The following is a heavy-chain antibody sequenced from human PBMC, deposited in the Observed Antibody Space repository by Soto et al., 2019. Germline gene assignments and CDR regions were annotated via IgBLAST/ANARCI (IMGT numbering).Heavy chain of an antibody. J-gene: IGHJ4*02. CDR2: VSHSGNS. Sequence: SETLSDTCAGTGGSFTGYYGCWIRQSPGKGLEWIGEVSHSGNSIYNPSVKSRVTISIDMSRNQFSLKLSSVTAADTGMYYCARNGGSGWHYFDSWGQGTVVTVSS. CDR3: ARNGGSGWHYFDS. V-gene: IGHV4-34*01. D-gene: IGHD6-25*01. CDR1: GGSFTGYY.